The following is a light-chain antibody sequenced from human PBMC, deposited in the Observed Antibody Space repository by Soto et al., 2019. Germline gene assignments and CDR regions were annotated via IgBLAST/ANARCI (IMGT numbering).Light chain of an antibody. Sequence: SSELTQPPSVSLAPGQTASITCGGNSIGSKSVHWYQQKPGQAPIVVIYYDSDRPSGIPERFAGSNSGNTATLTISRVEAGDEDDYYCQVWDSSSDHVIFGGGTKLTVL. J-gene: IGLJ2*01. CDR2: YDS. V-gene: IGLV3-21*04. CDR3: QVWDSSSDHVI. CDR1: SIGSKS.